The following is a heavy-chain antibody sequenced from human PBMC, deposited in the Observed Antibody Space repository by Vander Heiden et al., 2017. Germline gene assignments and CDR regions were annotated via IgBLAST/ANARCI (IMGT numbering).Heavy chain of an antibody. Sequence: QVQLVESGGGVVQPGRSLRLSCAASGFTFSSYAMHWVRQAPGKGLEWVAVISYDGSNKYYADSVKGRFTISRDNSKNTLYLQMNSLRAEETAVYYCARDLYGDCPTGIYYYYGMDVWGQGTTVTVYS. J-gene: IGHJ6*02. CDR1: GFTFSSYA. CDR2: ISYDGSNK. V-gene: IGHV3-30-3*01. CDR3: ARDLYGDCPTGIYYYYGMDV. D-gene: IGHD4-17*01.